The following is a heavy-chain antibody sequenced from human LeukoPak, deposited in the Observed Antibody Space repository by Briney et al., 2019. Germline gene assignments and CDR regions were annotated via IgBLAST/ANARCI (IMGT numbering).Heavy chain of an antibody. D-gene: IGHD3-16*01. V-gene: IGHV4-34*01. Sequence: EASETLSLTCAVYGGSFSGYYWSWIRQPPGKGLEWIGEINHSGSTNYNPSLKSRVTISVDTSKNQFSLKLSSVTAADTAVYYCARRGDLVLDFDYWDQGTLVTVSS. CDR3: ARRGDLVLDFDY. CDR2: INHSGST. CDR1: GGSFSGYY. J-gene: IGHJ4*02.